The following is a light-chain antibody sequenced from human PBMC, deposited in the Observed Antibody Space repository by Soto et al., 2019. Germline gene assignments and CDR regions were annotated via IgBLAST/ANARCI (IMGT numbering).Light chain of an antibody. CDR3: QHYDHLPIT. CDR1: QDITNY. CDR2: DAS. J-gene: IGKJ5*01. Sequence: DIQMTQSPSSLSASVGDRVTITCHASQDITNYLNWYQQKPGKAPRLLLYDASSLETGVPSRFSGSGSGTDFTFNISSLQPEDIATYYCQHYDHLPITFGQGKRLEIK. V-gene: IGKV1-33*01.